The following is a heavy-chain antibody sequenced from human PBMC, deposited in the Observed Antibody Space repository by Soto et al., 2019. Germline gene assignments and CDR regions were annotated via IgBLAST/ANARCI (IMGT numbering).Heavy chain of an antibody. J-gene: IGHJ3*02. CDR3: ARDYELWVLRGKLIDI. CDR1: GYTFSGYY. D-gene: IGHD3-10*01. Sequence: ASVKVSCKASGYTFSGYYIHWVRQAPGQGLEWMGWINPNSGATNYPQKFRGRVTMTRDTSISTAYMELSRLRSDDTAIYYCARDYELWVLRGKLIDIWGPGTMVTVSS. V-gene: IGHV1-2*02. CDR2: INPNSGAT.